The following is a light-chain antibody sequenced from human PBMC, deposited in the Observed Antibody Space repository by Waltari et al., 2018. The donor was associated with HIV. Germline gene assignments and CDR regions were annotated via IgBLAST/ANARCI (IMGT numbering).Light chain of an antibody. CDR2: EVS. J-gene: IGLJ3*02. CDR3: SSYTTTSTGVL. V-gene: IGLV2-14*01. CDR1: RSDVGDYNY. Sequence: QSALTQPASVSGSPGQSITISCTGTRSDVGDYNYVSWYQQLPGKAPKLIIYEVSNRPSGVSNRFSGSKSGNTASLTISGLQPEDEADFYCSSYTTTSTGVLFGGGTRVTVL.